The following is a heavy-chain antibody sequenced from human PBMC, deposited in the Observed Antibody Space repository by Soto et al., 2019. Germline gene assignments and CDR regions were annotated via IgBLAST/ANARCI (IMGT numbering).Heavy chain of an antibody. CDR2: ISAYNGNT. J-gene: IGHJ4*02. D-gene: IGHD2-21*01. CDR1: GYTFTSYG. V-gene: IGHV1-18*01. CDR3: ARRIAWSYFDY. Sequence: QVQLVQSGADVKKPGASVKVSCKASGYTFTSYGIVWVRQAPGQGLEWMGWISAYNGNTNYAQNFQGRVSMTTDTHASTAYMELRGLRADDTAVYYCARRIAWSYFDYWGQGILVTVSS.